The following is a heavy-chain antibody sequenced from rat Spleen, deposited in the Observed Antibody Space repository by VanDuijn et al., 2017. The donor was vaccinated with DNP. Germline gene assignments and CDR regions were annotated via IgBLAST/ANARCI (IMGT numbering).Heavy chain of an antibody. CDR2: MSSGGST. J-gene: IGHJ2*01. Sequence: QVQLKESGPGLVQPSQTLSLTCTVSGFSLTSYSVGWVCQPPGKGLEWIAAMSSGGSTYYNSALKSRLSISRDTSKSQVFLKMNSLQTEDTAMYFCARSDYYDGSYYYGYFDYWGQGVMVTVSS. V-gene: IGHV2-6*01. D-gene: IGHD1-12*02. CDR3: ARSDYYDGSYYYGYFDY. CDR1: GFSLTSYS.